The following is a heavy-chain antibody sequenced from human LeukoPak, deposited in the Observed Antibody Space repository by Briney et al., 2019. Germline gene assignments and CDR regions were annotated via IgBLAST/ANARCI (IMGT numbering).Heavy chain of an antibody. CDR1: GYTFTSYD. Sequence: ASVKVSCKSSGYTFTSYDINLVRQATGPGPEWMGWMNPNSGNRGYAQKFQGRVTMTRNTSISTAYMELSSLRSEDTAVYYCASRVPGWLRAFDIWGQGTMVTVSS. CDR2: MNPNSGNR. D-gene: IGHD6-19*01. V-gene: IGHV1-8*01. J-gene: IGHJ3*02. CDR3: ASRVPGWLRAFDI.